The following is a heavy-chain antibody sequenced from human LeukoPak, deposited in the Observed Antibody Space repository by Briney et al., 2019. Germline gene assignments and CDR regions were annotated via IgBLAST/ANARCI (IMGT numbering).Heavy chain of an antibody. Sequence: GGSLRLSCAASGFTFSSYWMHWVRQAPGKGLLWVSRINSDGRSTSYADPVKGRFTISRDNAKKTLYLQMNSLRAEDTAVYYCARDFVGATDYWGQGTLVTVSS. CDR3: ARDFVGATDY. J-gene: IGHJ4*02. CDR1: GFTFSSYW. D-gene: IGHD1-26*01. V-gene: IGHV3-74*01. CDR2: INSDGRST.